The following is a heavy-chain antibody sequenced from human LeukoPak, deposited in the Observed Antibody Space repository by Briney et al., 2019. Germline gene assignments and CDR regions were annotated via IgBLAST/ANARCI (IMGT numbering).Heavy chain of an antibody. CDR3: ARSSVGATDLDY. D-gene: IGHD1-26*01. Sequence: ASVKVSCKASGYAFTGYYMHWVRQAPGQGLEWMGWINPNSGGTNYAQKFQGRVTMTRDTSISTAYMELSRLRSDDTAVYYCARSSVGATDLDYWGQGTLVTVSS. CDR1: GYAFTGYY. V-gene: IGHV1-2*02. J-gene: IGHJ4*02. CDR2: INPNSGGT.